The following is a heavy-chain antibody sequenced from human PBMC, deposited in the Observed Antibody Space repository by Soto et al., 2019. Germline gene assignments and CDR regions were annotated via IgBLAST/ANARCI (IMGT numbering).Heavy chain of an antibody. CDR3: ARDRSVRFLEWLDY. V-gene: IGHV3-21*01. CDR1: GFTFSSYS. D-gene: IGHD3-3*01. CDR2: ISSXXXXX. J-gene: IGHJ4*02. Sequence: GGSLRLSCAASGFTFSSYSMNWVRQAPGKGLEWVSXISSXXXXXYYADSVKGRFTVSRDNAKNSLYLQMNSLRAEDTAVYYCARDRSVRFLEWLDYWGQGTLVTVSS.